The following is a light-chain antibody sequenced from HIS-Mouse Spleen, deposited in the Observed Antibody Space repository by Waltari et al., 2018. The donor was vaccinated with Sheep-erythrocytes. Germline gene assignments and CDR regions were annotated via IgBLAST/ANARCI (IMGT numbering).Light chain of an antibody. V-gene: IGLV1-47*01. CDR3: AAWDDSLSGNWV. CDR1: SSNLGRTY. CDR2: RNN. J-gene: IGLJ3*02. Sequence: QTVLTQPPSASGTPGQRVTISCSGSSSNLGRTYVYWYQQLPGTAPKLLIYRNNQRPSGVPDRFSGSKSGTSASLAISGLRSEDEADYYCAAWDDSLSGNWVFGGGTKLTVL.